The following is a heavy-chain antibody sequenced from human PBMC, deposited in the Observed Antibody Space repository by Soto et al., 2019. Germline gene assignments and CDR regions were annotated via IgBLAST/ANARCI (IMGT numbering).Heavy chain of an antibody. CDR3: ASGPFHI. CDR2: LYYTGST. J-gene: IGHJ3*02. Sequence: QVQLQESGPGLLKPSQTLSLTCTVSGGSITSDGFYWTWIRQRPGKGLEWIADLYYTGSTFYNPSLKSRLTISLDKSANRFSLKMTSVTAADPAMYVCASGPFHIWGQGTMVVVSS. CDR1: GGSITSDGFY. V-gene: IGHV4-31*03.